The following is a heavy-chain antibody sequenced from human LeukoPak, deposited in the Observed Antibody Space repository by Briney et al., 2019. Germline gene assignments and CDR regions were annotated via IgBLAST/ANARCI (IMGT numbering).Heavy chain of an antibody. CDR2: IDTANGNT. J-gene: IGHJ5*02. Sequence: ASVKVSCKASGYTFTNHAMHWVRQAPGQGLEWMGWIDTANGNTKYLQKFQGRVTITRDTSARIVYVELSSLRSEDTAVYYCARESPMDIVVVPAASNWFDPWGQGTLVTVSS. V-gene: IGHV1-3*04. CDR1: GYTFTNHA. D-gene: IGHD2-2*03. CDR3: ARESPMDIVVVPAASNWFDP.